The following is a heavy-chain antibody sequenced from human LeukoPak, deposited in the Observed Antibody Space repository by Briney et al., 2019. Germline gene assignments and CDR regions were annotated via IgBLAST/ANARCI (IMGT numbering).Heavy chain of an antibody. CDR1: GFTFSSYG. D-gene: IGHD2-21*01. V-gene: IGHV3-64*01. CDR2: ISSNGGST. Sequence: PGGSLRLSCAASGFTFSSYGMHWVRQAPGKGLEYLSAISSNGGSTYYANSVKGRFTISRDNSKNTLYLQMGSLRAEDMAVYYCARAPAPMVIYCMDVWGKGTTVTVSS. CDR3: ARAPAPMVIYCMDV. J-gene: IGHJ6*03.